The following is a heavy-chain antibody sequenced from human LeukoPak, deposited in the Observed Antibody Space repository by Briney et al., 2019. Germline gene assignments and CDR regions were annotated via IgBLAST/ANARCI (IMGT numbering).Heavy chain of an antibody. CDR2: MNPNSGNT. J-gene: IGHJ4*02. V-gene: IGHV1-8*01. Sequence: ASVKVSCKASGYTFTSYDINWVPQATGQGLEWMGWMNPNSGNTGYAQKFQGRVTMTRNTSISTAYMELSSLRSADTAVYYCARAPSITGTTPPGYWGQGTLVTVSS. CDR3: ARAPSITGTTPPGY. CDR1: GYTFTSYD. D-gene: IGHD1-7*01.